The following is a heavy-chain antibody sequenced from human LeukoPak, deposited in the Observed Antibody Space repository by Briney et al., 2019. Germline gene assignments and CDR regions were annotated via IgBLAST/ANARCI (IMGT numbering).Heavy chain of an antibody. Sequence: ASVKVSCKASGGTFSSYAISWVRQAPGQGLEWMGGIIPIFGTANYAQKFQGRVTITADEPTSTAYMELSSLRSEDTAVYYCARSVKMVRGFDYWGQGTLVTVSS. CDR2: IIPIFGTA. CDR3: ARSVKMVRGFDY. CDR1: GGTFSSYA. V-gene: IGHV1-69*13. D-gene: IGHD3-10*01. J-gene: IGHJ4*02.